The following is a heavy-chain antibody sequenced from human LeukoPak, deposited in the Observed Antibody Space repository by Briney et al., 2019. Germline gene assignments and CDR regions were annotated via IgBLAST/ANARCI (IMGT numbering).Heavy chain of an antibody. V-gene: IGHV3-23*01. D-gene: IGHD5-18*01. CDR3: AGRPTGYSSGYIH. J-gene: IGHJ4*02. Sequence: GGSLRLSCVGSGITLYNYAVSWVRQAPGKGLDWVSVISGSAHKIRYADSVKGRFTISRDNSENIVYLQMNNLRVEDTAVYYCAGRPTGYSSGYIHWGQGTLVTDSS. CDR1: GITLYNYA. CDR2: ISGSAHKI.